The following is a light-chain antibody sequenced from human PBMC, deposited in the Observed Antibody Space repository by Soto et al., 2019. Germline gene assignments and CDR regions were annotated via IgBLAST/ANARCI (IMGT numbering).Light chain of an antibody. Sequence: SYELTQPPSVSVAPGQTARITCGGNNIGSKNVHWYQQKSGQAPTLVVYDDRSRPSGIPERLSGSNSGNTATLTISRVEAGDEADYYCQVWDSSTDHVIFGGGTKPTVL. J-gene: IGLJ2*01. CDR2: DDR. V-gene: IGLV3-21*02. CDR1: NIGSKN. CDR3: QVWDSSTDHVI.